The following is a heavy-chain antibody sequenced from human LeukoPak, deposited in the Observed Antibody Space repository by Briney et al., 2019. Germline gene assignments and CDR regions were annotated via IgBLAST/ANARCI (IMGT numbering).Heavy chain of an antibody. CDR1: GGSVSSGSYY. CDR3: ARGVSSSWTNY. J-gene: IGHJ4*02. Sequence: SETLSLTCSVSGGSVSSGSYYWSWIRQPPGKGLEWIGYIYYSGSTNYNPSLKSRVTISVDTSKNQFSLNLSSVTAADTAVYYCARGVSSSWTNYWGQGTLVTVSS. V-gene: IGHV4-61*01. CDR2: IYYSGST. D-gene: IGHD6-6*01.